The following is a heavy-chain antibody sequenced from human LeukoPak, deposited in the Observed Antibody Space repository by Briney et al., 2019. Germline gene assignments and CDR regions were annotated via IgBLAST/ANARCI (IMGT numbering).Heavy chain of an antibody. CDR1: GFTFSSYS. Sequence: GGSLRLSCAASGFTFSSYSMNWVRQPPGKGLEWVSYISSSSSTIYYADSVKGRFTISRDNAKNSLYLQMNSLRAEDTAVYYCARDLDGIVVVPAAVYYYGMDVWGQGTTVTVSS. D-gene: IGHD2-2*01. CDR3: ARDLDGIVVVPAAVYYYGMDV. J-gene: IGHJ6*02. CDR2: ISSSSSTI. V-gene: IGHV3-48*04.